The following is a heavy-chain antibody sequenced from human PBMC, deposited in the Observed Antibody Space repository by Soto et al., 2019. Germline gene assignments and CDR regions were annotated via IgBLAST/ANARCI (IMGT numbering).Heavy chain of an antibody. V-gene: IGHV3-23*01. D-gene: IGHD6-13*01. CDR3: AKEPRKVIAAAASNWFDP. CDR1: GFTFSSYA. CDR2: ISGSGGST. Sequence: PGGSLRLSCAASGFTFSSYAMSWVRQAPGKGLEWVSAISGSGGSTYYADSVKGRFTISRDNSKNTLYLQMNSLRAEDTAVYYCAKEPRKVIAAAASNWFDPWGQGTLVTVSS. J-gene: IGHJ5*02.